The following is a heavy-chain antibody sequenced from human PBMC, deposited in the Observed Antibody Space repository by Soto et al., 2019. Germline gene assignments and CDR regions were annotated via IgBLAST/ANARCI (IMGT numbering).Heavy chain of an antibody. Sequence: SETLSLTCTVSGGSISSGGYYWSWIRQHPGKGLEWIGYIDYSGSTYYNPSLKSRVTISVDTSKNQFSLKLSSVTAADTAVYYCARDHPSGTIWDEYYYGMDVWGQGTTVTVSS. CDR2: IDYSGST. D-gene: IGHD1-1*01. J-gene: IGHJ6*02. CDR1: GGSISSGGYY. CDR3: ARDHPSGTIWDEYYYGMDV. V-gene: IGHV4-31*03.